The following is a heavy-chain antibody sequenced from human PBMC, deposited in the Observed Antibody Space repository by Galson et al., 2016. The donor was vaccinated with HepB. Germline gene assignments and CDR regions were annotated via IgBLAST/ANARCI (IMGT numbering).Heavy chain of an antibody. J-gene: IGHJ5*02. D-gene: IGHD1-1*01. Sequence: TLSLTCTVSGGSIDSGGYYWTWIRQRPGKGPEWIGYIYYSGATYYNPSLTSRVSISMDTSKNQFSLTVTSVTAADTAVYFCARGETTADNWFDPWGQGTRVTVSS. CDR3: ARGETTADNWFDP. V-gene: IGHV4-31*03. CDR2: IYYSGAT. CDR1: GGSIDSGGYY.